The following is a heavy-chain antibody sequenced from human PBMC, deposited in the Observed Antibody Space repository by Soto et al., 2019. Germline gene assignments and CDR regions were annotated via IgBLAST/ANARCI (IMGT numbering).Heavy chain of an antibody. CDR3: ARDFSSYYSGTDV. CDR2: IYYSGST. Sequence: QVQLQESGPGLVKPSQTLSLTCTVSGGSISSGGYYWSWIRQHPGKGLEWIGYIYYSGSTYYTPSLESRVTISVDTSTNQFSVKLSSVTAADTDVYYCARDFSSYYSGTDVWGQGTTVTVSS. J-gene: IGHJ6*02. CDR1: GGSISSGGYY. V-gene: IGHV4-31*03.